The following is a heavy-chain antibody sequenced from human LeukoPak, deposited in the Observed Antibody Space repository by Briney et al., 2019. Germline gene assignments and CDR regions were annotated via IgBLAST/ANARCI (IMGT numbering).Heavy chain of an antibody. CDR3: ARAVYGSGSLSDY. J-gene: IGHJ4*02. V-gene: IGHV1-2*06. Sequence: ASVKVSCKASGYTFTGYYMYWVRQAPGQGLEWMGRINPNSGGTNYAQKFQGRVTMTRDTSISTAYMELSRLRSDDTAVYYCARAVYGSGSLSDYWGQGTLVTVSS. CDR1: GYTFTGYY. D-gene: IGHD3-10*01. CDR2: INPNSGGT.